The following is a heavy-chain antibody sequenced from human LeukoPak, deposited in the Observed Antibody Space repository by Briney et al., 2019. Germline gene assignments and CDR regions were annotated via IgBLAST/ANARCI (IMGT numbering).Heavy chain of an antibody. CDR1: GFTFSDFY. D-gene: IGHD4-17*01. CDR2: ISSSGTTI. Sequence: GGSLRLSCAASGFTFSDFYMSWIRQAPGKGLEWLSYISSSGTTIYYADSVKGRFTISRDNAKNSLYLQMNSLRVEDTAVYYWAPRRRVPPTVFHVFDIGGKGTVVPVSS. V-gene: IGHV3-11*01. J-gene: IGHJ3*02. CDR3: APRRRVPPTVFHVFDI.